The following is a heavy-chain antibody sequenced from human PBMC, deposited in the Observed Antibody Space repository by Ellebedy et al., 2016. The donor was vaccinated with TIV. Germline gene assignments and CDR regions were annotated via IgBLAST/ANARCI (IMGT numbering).Heavy chain of an antibody. J-gene: IGHJ6*02. D-gene: IGHD3-10*01. CDR1: GFTFSSYS. CDR2: ISSSSSYI. Sequence: PGGSLRLSCAASGFTFSSYSMNWVRQAPGKGLEWVSSISSSSSYIYYADSVKGRFTISRDNAKNSLYLQMNSLRAEDTAVYYWARTYGSGSSTHYYGMDVWGQGTTVTVSS. CDR3: ARTYGSGSSTHYYGMDV. V-gene: IGHV3-21*01.